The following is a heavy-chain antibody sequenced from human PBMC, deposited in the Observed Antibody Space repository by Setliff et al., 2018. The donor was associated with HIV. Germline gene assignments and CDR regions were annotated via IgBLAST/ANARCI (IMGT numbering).Heavy chain of an antibody. Sequence: SETLSLTCTVSGGSINSYYWSWIRQPPGKGLEWIGYIYYDGSTNFNPATNYNPSLKSRVTISLDTSKNHFSLRLSSVTAADTAVYYCASGIAVARPFDYWGQGTLVTVSS. V-gene: IGHV4-59*12. CDR3: ASGIAVARPFDY. CDR2: IYYDGSTNFNPAT. CDR1: GGSINSYY. D-gene: IGHD6-19*01. J-gene: IGHJ4*02.